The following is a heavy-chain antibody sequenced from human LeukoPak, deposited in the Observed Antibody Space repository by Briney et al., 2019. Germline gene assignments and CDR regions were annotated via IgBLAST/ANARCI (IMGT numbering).Heavy chain of an antibody. J-gene: IGHJ4*02. D-gene: IGHD5-18*01. CDR3: ARGGRGYSYGRIFDY. CDR2: INHSGST. Sequence: PSETLSLTCAVYGGSFSGYYWSWIRQPPGKGLEWSGEINHSGSTNYNPSLKSRVTISVDTSKNQFSLKLSSVAAADTAVYYCARGGRGYSYGRIFDYWGQGTLVTVSS. V-gene: IGHV4-34*01. CDR1: GGSFSGYY.